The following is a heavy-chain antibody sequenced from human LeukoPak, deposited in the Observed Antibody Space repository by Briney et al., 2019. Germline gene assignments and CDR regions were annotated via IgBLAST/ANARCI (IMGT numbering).Heavy chain of an antibody. CDR2: IYSGGST. V-gene: IGHV3-53*01. CDR3: ARGKVTRYYYYIDV. J-gene: IGHJ6*03. Sequence: GGSLRLSCAASGFTVSSNYMSWVRQAPGKGLEWVSVIYSGGSTYYADSVKGRFTISRDNAKNSLYLQMNSLRAEDTAVYYCARGKVTRYYYYIDVWGKGTTVTVSS. CDR1: GFTVSSNY. D-gene: IGHD4-11*01.